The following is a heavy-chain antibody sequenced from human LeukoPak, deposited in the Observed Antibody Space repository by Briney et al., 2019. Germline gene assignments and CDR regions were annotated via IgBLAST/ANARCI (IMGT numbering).Heavy chain of an antibody. Sequence: ASVKVSCTASGYTFTGYYMHWVRQAPGQGLEWMGWINPNSGGTNYAQKFQGRVTMTRDTSISTAYMELSRLRSDDTAVYYCAREYRIAAAGNFDYWGQGTLVTVSS. J-gene: IGHJ4*02. CDR1: GYTFTGYY. D-gene: IGHD6-13*01. V-gene: IGHV1-2*02. CDR3: AREYRIAAAGNFDY. CDR2: INPNSGGT.